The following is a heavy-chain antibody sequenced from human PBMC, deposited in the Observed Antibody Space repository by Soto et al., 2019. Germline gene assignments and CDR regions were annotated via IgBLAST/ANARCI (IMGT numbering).Heavy chain of an antibody. Sequence: QVQLVESGGGVVQPGRSLRLSCAASGFTFSNHGMHWVRQARGKGLEWVARIYYDGSNEYYADSVKGRFTISRDSSKNTMYLQMNSLRAEETAFYYCARGRGSWSFYHLDYGGQGTLVTVSS. J-gene: IGHJ4*02. V-gene: IGHV3-33*01. D-gene: IGHD1-26*01. CDR1: GFTFSNHG. CDR2: IYYDGSNE. CDR3: ARGRGSWSFYHLDY.